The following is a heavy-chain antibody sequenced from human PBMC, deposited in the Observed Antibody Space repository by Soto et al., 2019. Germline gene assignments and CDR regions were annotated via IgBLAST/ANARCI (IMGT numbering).Heavy chain of an antibody. Sequence: GASVKVSCKASGYTFTSYGISWVRQAPGHGLEWMGWISAYNGNTNYAQKLQGRVTMTTDTSTSTAYMELRSLRSDDTAVYYCARDTPSILVVEGVSPARDLFYRRGQGTTDPVS. CDR3: ARDTPSILVVEGVSPARDLFYR. V-gene: IGHV1-18*01. CDR2: ISAYNGNT. J-gene: IGHJ6*02. D-gene: IGHD3-3*01. CDR1: GYTFTSYG.